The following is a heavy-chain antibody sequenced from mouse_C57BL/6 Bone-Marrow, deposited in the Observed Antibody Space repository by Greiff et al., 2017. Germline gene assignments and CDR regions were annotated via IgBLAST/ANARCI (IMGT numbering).Heavy chain of an antibody. CDR3: ARGTGDY. CDR1: GFTFSDYY. D-gene: IGHD4-1*01. J-gene: IGHJ2*01. Sequence: EVKLMESGGGLVQPGGSLKLSCAASGFTFSDYYMYWVRQTPEKRLEWVAYISNGGGSTYYQDTVKGRFTISRDNAKNTLYLQMSRLKSEDTAMYYCARGTGDYWGQGTTLTVSS. V-gene: IGHV5-12*01. CDR2: ISNGGGST.